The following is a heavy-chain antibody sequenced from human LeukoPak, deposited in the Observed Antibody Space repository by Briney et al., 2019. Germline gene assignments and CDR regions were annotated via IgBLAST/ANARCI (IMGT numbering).Heavy chain of an antibody. Sequence: SETLSLPCTVSGGSISSYYWSWIRQPPGKGLEWIGYIYYSGSTNYNPSLKSRVTISVDTSKNQFSLKLSSVTAADTAVYYCARRGGRDYGDYENYYYYGMDVWGQGTTVTVSS. D-gene: IGHD4-17*01. CDR2: IYYSGST. CDR1: GGSISSYY. J-gene: IGHJ6*02. CDR3: ARRGGRDYGDYENYYYYGMDV. V-gene: IGHV4-59*08.